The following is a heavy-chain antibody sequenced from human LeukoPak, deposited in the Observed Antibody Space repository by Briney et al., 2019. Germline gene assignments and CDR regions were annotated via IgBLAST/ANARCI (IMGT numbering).Heavy chain of an antibody. Sequence: PSETLSLTCTVSGGSISSYYWSWIRQPPGKGLEWIGYIYYSGSTNYNPSLKSRVTISVDTSKNQFSLKLSSVTAADTAVYYCARVSYGDKDYYYGMDVWSQGTTVTVSS. CDR2: IYYSGST. J-gene: IGHJ6*02. D-gene: IGHD3-10*01. V-gene: IGHV4-59*01. CDR1: GGSISSYY. CDR3: ARVSYGDKDYYYGMDV.